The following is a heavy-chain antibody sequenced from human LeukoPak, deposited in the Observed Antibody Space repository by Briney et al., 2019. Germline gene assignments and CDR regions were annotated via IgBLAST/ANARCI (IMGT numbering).Heavy chain of an antibody. J-gene: IGHJ4*02. V-gene: IGHV1-46*01. CDR1: GYTFTSYY. CDR3: ANTYYYDSSGYYALDY. D-gene: IGHD3-22*01. Sequence: ASVKVSCKASGYTFTSYYMHRVRQAPGQGLEWMGIINPSGGSTSYAQKFQGRVTMTRDTSTSTVYMELSSLRSEDTAVYYCANTYYYDSSGYYALDYWGQGTLVTVSS. CDR2: INPSGGST.